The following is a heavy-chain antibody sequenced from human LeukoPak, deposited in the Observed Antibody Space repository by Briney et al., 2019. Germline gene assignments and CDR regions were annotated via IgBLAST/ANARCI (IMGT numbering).Heavy chain of an antibody. CDR3: AGRRKEAAAFDD. CDR2: LHSDGTT. D-gene: IGHD6-13*01. Sequence: GGSLRLSCAASGFAVSVNYMTWVRPTPGKGLEWVSLLHSDGTTYYAESVKGRFTISTDNSKNTLYLQMNSLRVEDTALYYCAGRRKEAAAFDDWGQGTLVTVSS. J-gene: IGHJ4*02. CDR1: GFAVSVNY. V-gene: IGHV3-66*01.